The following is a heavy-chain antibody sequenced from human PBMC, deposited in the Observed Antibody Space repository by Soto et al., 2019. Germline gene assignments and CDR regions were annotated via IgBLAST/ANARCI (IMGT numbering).Heavy chain of an antibody. D-gene: IGHD7-27*01. V-gene: IGHV3-74*01. CDR1: GFTFSSYW. CDR2: INSEGTTT. J-gene: IGHJ4*02. Sequence: EVQLVESGGGLVQPGGSLRLSCAASGFTFSSYWMQWVRQAPGKGLVWVSRINSEGTTTTYADSVKGRFTISRDNAKNTLFLQMNSLRAEDTAVYYCGRVPGGTGIVDYWGQGTLVTVSS. CDR3: GRVPGGTGIVDY.